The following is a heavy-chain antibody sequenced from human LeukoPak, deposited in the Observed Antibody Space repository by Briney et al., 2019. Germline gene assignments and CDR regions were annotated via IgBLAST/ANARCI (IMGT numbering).Heavy chain of an antibody. V-gene: IGHV3-74*01. CDR2: ISHDGII. D-gene: IGHD5-24*01. CDR1: GFTLSSYV. J-gene: IGHJ4*02. CDR3: ARDWVYKIDY. Sequence: LPGGSLRLSCETAGFTLSSYVMHWVRRTPGKGLVWVSRISHDGIISYADSVKGRFTISRDNAKNTLTLQMNSLRVEDTAVYFCARDWVYKIDYWGRGTLVTVSS.